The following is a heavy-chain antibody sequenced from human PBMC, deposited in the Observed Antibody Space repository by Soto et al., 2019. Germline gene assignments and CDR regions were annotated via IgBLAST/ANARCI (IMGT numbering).Heavy chain of an antibody. CDR2: ISYDGNNK. Sequence: PGGSLRLSCAASGFTFITYTMHWVRQAPGKGLEWVALISYDGNNKHYADSVKGRFTISRDNSKNTLYLQMNSLRVDDTAVYYCARFNPVLGSGMDVWGQGTTVTVSS. CDR3: ARFNPVLGSGMDV. V-gene: IGHV3-30-3*01. CDR1: GFTFITYT. J-gene: IGHJ6*02. D-gene: IGHD1-26*01.